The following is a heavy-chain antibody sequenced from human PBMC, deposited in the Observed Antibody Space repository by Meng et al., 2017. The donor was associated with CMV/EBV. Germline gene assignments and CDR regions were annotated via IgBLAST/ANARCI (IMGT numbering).Heavy chain of an antibody. D-gene: IGHD5-24*01. J-gene: IGHJ4*02. CDR1: GVKFRNAG. Sequence: GVKFRNAGKRRVRKETGKGLERDGSIKRKKDGAKKEEDEKEKGRKTISRDDSRNTLYMQMNSLKTEDTAVYYCTTDWGRRLQFWDGYWGQGTLVTVSS. V-gene: IGHV3-15*01. CDR2: IKRKKDGAKK. CDR3: TTDWGRRLQFWDGY.